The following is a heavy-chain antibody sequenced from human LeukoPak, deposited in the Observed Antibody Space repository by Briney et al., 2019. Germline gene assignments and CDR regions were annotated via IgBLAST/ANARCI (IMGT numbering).Heavy chain of an antibody. D-gene: IGHD5-18*01. Sequence: GGSLRLSCAASGFTFSDYYMSCIRQAPGKGLEWVSYISSSGSTIYYADSVKGRFTISRDNAKNSLYLQMSSLRAEDTAVYYCARARHSYAWFDPWGQGTLVTVSS. V-gene: IGHV3-11*01. J-gene: IGHJ5*02. CDR2: ISSSGSTI. CDR3: ARARHSYAWFDP. CDR1: GFTFSDYY.